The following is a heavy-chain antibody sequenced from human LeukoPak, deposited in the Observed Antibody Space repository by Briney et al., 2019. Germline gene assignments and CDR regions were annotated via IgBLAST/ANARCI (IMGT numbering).Heavy chain of an antibody. V-gene: IGHV1-46*01. Sequence: GASVKVSCKASGYTFTSYYVHWVRQAPGQGLEWMGIINPSGGSTSYAQKFQGRVTMTRDTSTSTVYMELSSLRSEDTAVYYCARGDYDISGYYSRNPFDYWGQGTLVTVSS. D-gene: IGHD3-22*01. J-gene: IGHJ4*02. CDR1: GYTFTSYY. CDR3: ARGDYDISGYYSRNPFDY. CDR2: INPSGGST.